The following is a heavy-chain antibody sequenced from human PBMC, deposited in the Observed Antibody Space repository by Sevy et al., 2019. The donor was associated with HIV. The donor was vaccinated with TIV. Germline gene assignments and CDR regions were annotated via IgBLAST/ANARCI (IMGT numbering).Heavy chain of an antibody. J-gene: IGHJ3*02. CDR3: TTHASDFDSSGYLERDAFDI. CDR1: GFKVSDNY. V-gene: IGHV3-53*01. Sequence: GGSLRLSCAASGFKVSDNYMSWVCQAPGKGLEWVSVIYAGGSTYYADSVKGRFTISRDNSKNTLYLQMNSLRAEDTAVYYCTTHASDFDSSGYLERDAFDIWGQGTMVTVSS. CDR2: IYAGGST. D-gene: IGHD3-22*01.